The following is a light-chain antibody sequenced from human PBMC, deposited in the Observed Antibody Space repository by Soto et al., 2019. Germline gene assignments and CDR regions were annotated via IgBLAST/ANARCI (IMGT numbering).Light chain of an antibody. V-gene: IGKV3-20*01. Sequence: DIVMTQPPLSLSVTHGQPATLSCRASQSVSSSYLAWYQQKPGQAPRLLIYGASSRATGIPDRFSGSGSGTEFTLTISSLQPDDFATYYCQQYNSYRAFGQGTKVDIK. CDR1: QSVSSSY. CDR2: GAS. CDR3: QQYNSYRA. J-gene: IGKJ1*01.